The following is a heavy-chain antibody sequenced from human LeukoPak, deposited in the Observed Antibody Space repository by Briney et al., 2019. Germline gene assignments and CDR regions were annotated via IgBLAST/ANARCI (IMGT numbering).Heavy chain of an antibody. CDR2: IYYSGST. D-gene: IGHD2-2*01. CDR3: AIIVGYCSSTSCYDAFDI. CDR1: GGSFSGYY. Sequence: SETLSLTCAVYGGSFSGYYWGWIRQPPGKGLEWIGSIYYSGSTYYNPSLKSRVTISVDTSKNQFSLKLSSVTAADTAVYYCAIIVGYCSSTSCYDAFDIWGQGTMVTVSS. V-gene: IGHV4-39*01. J-gene: IGHJ3*02.